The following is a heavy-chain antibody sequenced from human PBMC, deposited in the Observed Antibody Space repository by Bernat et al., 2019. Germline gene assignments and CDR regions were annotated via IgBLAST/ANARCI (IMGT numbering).Heavy chain of an antibody. CDR3: ARDGEAAAGSLDY. V-gene: IGHV1-46*01. Sequence: QVQLVQSGAEVKKPGASVKVSCKASGYTFTSYGISWVRQAPGQGLEWMGIINPSGGSTSYAQKFQGRVTMTRDTTTSTVYMELSSLRSEDTAVYYCARDGEAAAGSLDYWGQGTLVNVSS. D-gene: IGHD6-13*01. CDR2: INPSGGST. J-gene: IGHJ4*02. CDR1: GYTFTSYG.